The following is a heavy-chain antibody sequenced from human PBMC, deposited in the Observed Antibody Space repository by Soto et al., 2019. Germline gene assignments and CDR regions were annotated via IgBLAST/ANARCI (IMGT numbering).Heavy chain of an antibody. CDR3: ARDPGRDGIDS. V-gene: IGHV4-4*07. D-gene: IGHD2-15*01. Sequence: SETLCFPCSFSVGSIISYYWTWIRQAAGKGQEWIGRIDTTGSTNYNPSLKGRVTMSVDTSKNQFSLRLSSVTAADTALYYCARDPGRDGIDSWGQGTTVTGPS. CDR2: IDTTGST. J-gene: IGHJ6*01. CDR1: VGSIISYY.